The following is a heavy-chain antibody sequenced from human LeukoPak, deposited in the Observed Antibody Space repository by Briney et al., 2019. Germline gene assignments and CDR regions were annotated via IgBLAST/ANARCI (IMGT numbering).Heavy chain of an antibody. Sequence: GGSLRLSCAASGFTFSTYWMSWVRQAPGKGLEWVANTKEDGGEKYYVDSVKGRFTISRDNAKNSLYLQMNSLRAEDTAVYYCASECSGGSCGFDYWGQGTLVTVSS. CDR1: GFTFSTYW. CDR2: TKEDGGEK. J-gene: IGHJ4*02. D-gene: IGHD2-15*01. CDR3: ASECSGGSCGFDY. V-gene: IGHV3-7*01.